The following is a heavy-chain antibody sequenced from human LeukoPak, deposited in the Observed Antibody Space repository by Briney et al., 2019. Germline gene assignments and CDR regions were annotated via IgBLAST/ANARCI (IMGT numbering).Heavy chain of an antibody. CDR3: ARGVKYYYDSSGYYYPFDY. D-gene: IGHD3-22*01. Sequence: GRSLRLSCAASGFTFSSYAMHWVRQAPGKGLEWVAVISYDGSNKYYADSVKGRFTISRDNSKNTLYLQMNSLRAEDTAVYYCARGVKYYYDSSGYYYPFDYWGQGTLVTVSS. V-gene: IGHV3-30-3*01. CDR1: GFTFSSYA. CDR2: ISYDGSNK. J-gene: IGHJ4*02.